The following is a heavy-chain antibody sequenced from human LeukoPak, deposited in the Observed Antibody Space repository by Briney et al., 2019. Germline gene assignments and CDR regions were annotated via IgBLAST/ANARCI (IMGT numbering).Heavy chain of an antibody. CDR2: ISSSSSYI. Sequence: PGGSLRLSCAASGFTFSSYSMNWVRQAPGKGLEWVSSISSSSSYIYYADSVKGRFTISRDNAKNSLYLQMNSLRAEDTAVYYCARRGMKGNWFDPWGQGTLVTVSS. CDR1: GFTFSSYS. J-gene: IGHJ5*02. CDR3: ARRGMKGNWFDP. V-gene: IGHV3-21*01.